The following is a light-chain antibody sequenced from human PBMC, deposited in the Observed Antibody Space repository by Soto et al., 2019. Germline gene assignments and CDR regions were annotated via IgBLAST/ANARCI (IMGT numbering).Light chain of an antibody. V-gene: IGKV4-1*01. J-gene: IGKJ5*01. CDR3: QQYYSTIT. Sequence: DIVMTQSPDSLAVSLGGRATINCKSSQSVLYSSNNKNYLAWYQQKPGQPPKLLIYWASTRESGVPDRFSGSGSGTDFTLTISSLQAEDVAVYYCQQYYSTITFGQGTRLEI. CDR1: QSVLYSSNNKNY. CDR2: WAS.